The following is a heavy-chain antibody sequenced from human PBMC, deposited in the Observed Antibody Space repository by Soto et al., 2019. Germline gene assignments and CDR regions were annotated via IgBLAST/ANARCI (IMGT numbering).Heavy chain of an antibody. V-gene: IGHV2-5*02. Sequence: QITLKESGPTLVKPTQTLTLTCTFSGFSLSTSAVGVGWIRQPPGKALEWLALIYGDDNKRYSPSLTSRLTNTXXTSKNQVVFTMTNMDPVDTATYFCASRRDYGRMDVWGQGTTVTVSS. CDR2: IYGDDNK. J-gene: IGHJ6*02. CDR1: GFSLSTSAVG. CDR3: ASRRDYGRMDV. D-gene: IGHD3-16*01.